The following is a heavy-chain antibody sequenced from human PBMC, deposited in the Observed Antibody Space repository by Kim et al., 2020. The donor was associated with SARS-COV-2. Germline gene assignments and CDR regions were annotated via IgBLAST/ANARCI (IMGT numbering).Heavy chain of an antibody. Sequence: SETLSLTCTVSGGSISSSSYYWGWIRQPPGKGLEWIGSIYYSGSTYYNPSLKSRVTISVDTSKNQFSLKLSSATAADTAVYYCARGGYLSYFDYWGQGTL. D-gene: IGHD3-22*01. V-gene: IGHV4-39*01. CDR2: IYYSGST. CDR3: ARGGYLSYFDY. CDR1: GGSISSSSYY. J-gene: IGHJ4*02.